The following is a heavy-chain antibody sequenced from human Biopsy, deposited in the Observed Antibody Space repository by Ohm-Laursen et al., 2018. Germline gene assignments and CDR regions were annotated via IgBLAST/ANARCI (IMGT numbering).Heavy chain of an antibody. CDR3: ARVPAYPSIDGYYGLDL. D-gene: IGHD3-9*01. J-gene: IGHJ6*02. CDR2: INPNSGNA. V-gene: IGHV1-2*02. CDR1: GYTFAGYY. Sequence: ASVKVSCKASGYTFAGYYLHWVRQAPGHGLEWMGWINPNSGNANYAQSFQGRLTATRDTSISTAYMELTSLTFDDTAIYYCARVPAYPSIDGYYGLDLWGQGTTVSVSS.